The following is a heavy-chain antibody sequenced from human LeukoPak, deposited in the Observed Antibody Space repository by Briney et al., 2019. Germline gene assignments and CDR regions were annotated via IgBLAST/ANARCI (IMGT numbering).Heavy chain of an antibody. CDR3: ARNAVAGGGPRFPVFYHYMDV. V-gene: IGHV1-2*02. J-gene: IGHJ6*03. CDR1: GYTFSDYY. CDR2: INPNSGDT. Sequence: ASVKVSCKTSGYTFSDYYIHWVRQAPGQGLEWMGWINPNSGDTNYAQKFQGSVTVTRDTSTSTVYMELNTLTSADTAMYYCARNAVAGGGPRFPVFYHYMDVWGKGTTVTVFS. D-gene: IGHD3-16*01.